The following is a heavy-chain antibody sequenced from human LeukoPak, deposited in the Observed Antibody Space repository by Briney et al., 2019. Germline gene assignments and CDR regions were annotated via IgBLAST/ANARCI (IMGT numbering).Heavy chain of an antibody. CDR3: ATKYCASSSCRFDS. D-gene: IGHD2-2*01. CDR1: GGSISSSSYY. J-gene: IGHJ4*02. V-gene: IGHV4-39*07. Sequence: SETLFLTRTVSGGSISSSSYYWGWIRQPPGKGLEWIGSIYYSGSTYYNPSLKSRVTISVDTSKKQFSLKLTSVTAADTAIYYCATKYCASSSCRFDSWGQGTLVTVSS. CDR2: IYYSGST.